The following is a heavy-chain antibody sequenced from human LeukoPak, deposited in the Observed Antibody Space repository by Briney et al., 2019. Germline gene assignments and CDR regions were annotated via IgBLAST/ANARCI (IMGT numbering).Heavy chain of an antibody. D-gene: IGHD3-3*01. CDR1: GGSISSSSYY. V-gene: IGHV4-39*01. CDR2: IYYSGST. CDR3: ARVYYDFWSGYSCFDY. Sequence: PSETLSLTCTVSGGSISSSSYYWGWIRQPPGKGLEWIGSIYYSGSTYYIPSLKSRVTISVDTSKNQFSLKLSSVTAADTAVYYCARVYYDFWSGYSCFDYWGQGTLVTVSS. J-gene: IGHJ4*02.